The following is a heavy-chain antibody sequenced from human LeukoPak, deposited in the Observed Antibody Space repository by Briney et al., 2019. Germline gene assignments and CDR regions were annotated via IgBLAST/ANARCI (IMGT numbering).Heavy chain of an antibody. V-gene: IGHV4-59*01. D-gene: IGHD4-23*01. J-gene: IGHJ4*02. CDR2: IDYSGST. CDR3: ARVSRGNSVGGDY. CDR1: GDSISRYY. Sequence: SETLSLTCTVSGDSISRYYWSWIRQPPGKGLEWIGYIDYSGSTNYNPSLKSRVTISLDTSKNQFSLKLSSVTAADTAMCYCARVSRGNSVGGDYWGQGTLVTVSS.